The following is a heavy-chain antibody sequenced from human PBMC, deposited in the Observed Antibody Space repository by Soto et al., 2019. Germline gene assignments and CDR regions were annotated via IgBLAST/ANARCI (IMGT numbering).Heavy chain of an antibody. CDR3: ARGMAEEQIFYYFDY. CDR1: GGSMSTYY. CDR2: IYASGST. D-gene: IGHD3-9*01. V-gene: IGHV4-59*01. J-gene: IGHJ4*02. Sequence: SETLSLNCTASGGSMSTYYWNWIRQSPGKGLEWIGYIYASGSTNYNPSLKSRVAISIDTSKSQFYLKLRSVTAADTAVYYCARGMAEEQIFYYFDYWGQGALVTVS.